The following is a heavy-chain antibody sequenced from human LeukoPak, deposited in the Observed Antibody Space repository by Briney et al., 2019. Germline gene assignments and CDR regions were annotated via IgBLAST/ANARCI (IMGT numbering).Heavy chain of an antibody. Sequence: PGGSLRLSCAASGFTFSNAWMSWVRQAPGKGLEWVGRIKSKTDGGTTDYAAPVKGRFTISRDDSKNALYLQMNSLKTEDTAVYYCTTAPLYGEFDYWGQGTLVTVSS. CDR2: IKSKTDGGTT. J-gene: IGHJ4*02. CDR3: TTAPLYGEFDY. D-gene: IGHD4-17*01. CDR1: GFTFSNAW. V-gene: IGHV3-15*01.